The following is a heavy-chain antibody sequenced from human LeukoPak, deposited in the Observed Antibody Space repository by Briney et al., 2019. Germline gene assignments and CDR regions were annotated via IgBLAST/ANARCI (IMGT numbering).Heavy chain of an antibody. V-gene: IGHV3-64*01. CDR2: ITTDGGST. D-gene: IGHD1-26*01. CDR1: GFTFSSCA. Sequence: GGSLGLSCVASGFTFSSCAMHWVRQAPGKGLEYVSAITTDGGSTYYANSVKGRFAISRDNSKNTLYLQMGSLRAEDMAVYYCVRDVSGSYINWGQGTLVTVSS. J-gene: IGHJ4*02. CDR3: VRDVSGSYIN.